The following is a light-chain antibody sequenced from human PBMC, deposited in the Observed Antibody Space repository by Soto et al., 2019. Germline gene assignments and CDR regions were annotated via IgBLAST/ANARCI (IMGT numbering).Light chain of an antibody. CDR1: QTVYSY. J-gene: IGKJ4*01. CDR3: QQSYIDHVT. CDR2: AVS. V-gene: IGKV1-39*01. Sequence: DLPMTQSPSSLSASVGDRITITCRASQTVYSYLNWYQQKPGRAPKLLIYAVSSLHSGVPSRFSGSGSGTDFTLTISSLQPEDFATYYCQQSYIDHVTFGGGTKVEIK.